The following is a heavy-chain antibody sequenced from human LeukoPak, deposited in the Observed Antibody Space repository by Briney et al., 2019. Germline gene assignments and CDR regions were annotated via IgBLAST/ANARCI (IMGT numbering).Heavy chain of an antibody. CDR2: INSDGSST. CDR1: GFTFSSYW. CDR3: AMVRGYYYHGLDV. V-gene: IGHV3-74*01. D-gene: IGHD3-10*01. Sequence: PGGSLRLSCAASGFTFSSYWMHWVRHAPGKGLVWVSRINSDGSSTSYADSVKGRFTISRDNAMNTLYLQMNSVRAEDTAVYYCAMVRGYYYHGLDVWGQGTTVTVSS. J-gene: IGHJ6*02.